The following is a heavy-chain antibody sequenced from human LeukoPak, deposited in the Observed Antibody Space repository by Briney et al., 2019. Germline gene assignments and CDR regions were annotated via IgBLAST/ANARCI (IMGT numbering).Heavy chain of an antibody. CDR2: INPSGGST. V-gene: IGHV1-46*01. Sequence: ASVNVSCKASGYTFTSYYMHWVRQAPGQGLEWMGIINPSGGSTSYAQKFQGRVTMTRDTSTSTVHMELSSLRSEDTAVYYCARGGSGYYYPDYWGQGTLVTVSS. CDR1: GYTFTSYY. J-gene: IGHJ4*02. CDR3: ARGGSGYYYPDY. D-gene: IGHD3-22*01.